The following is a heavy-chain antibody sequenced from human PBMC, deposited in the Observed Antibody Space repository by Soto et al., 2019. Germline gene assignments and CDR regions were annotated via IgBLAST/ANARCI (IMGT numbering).Heavy chain of an antibody. D-gene: IGHD1-1*01. CDR2: IIPIFGTT. J-gene: IGHJ3*02. Sequence: QVQLVQSETEVRKPGSSVKVSCRASGGTFGSNAISWVRQAPGQGLEWMGNIIPIFGTTKNAQNFQGRVTIAADESTNTAYTELSSLRSEDTVIYCWAREGYTFGPWAVNGAFDIWGQGTMVTVSS. V-gene: IGHV1-69*15. CDR3: AREGYTFGPWAVNGAFDI. CDR1: GGTFGSNA.